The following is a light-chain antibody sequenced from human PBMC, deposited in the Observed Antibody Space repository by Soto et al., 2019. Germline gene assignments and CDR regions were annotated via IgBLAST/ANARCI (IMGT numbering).Light chain of an antibody. CDR3: QQYYTSPLT. CDR1: QSVLFKSDNKNY. J-gene: IGKJ4*01. Sequence: DIVLTQSPVSLAESLGESATINCRSSQSVLFKSDNKNYLAWYQQKPGQPPKLLIYWASTRESGVPDRFSGSGSGTDFTLTISRLQAEDVAVYYCQQYYTSPLTFGGGTMVDIK. V-gene: IGKV4-1*01. CDR2: WAS.